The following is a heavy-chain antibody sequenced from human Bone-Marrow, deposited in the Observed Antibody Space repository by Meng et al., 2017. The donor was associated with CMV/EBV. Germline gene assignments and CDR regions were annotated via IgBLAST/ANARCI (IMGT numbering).Heavy chain of an antibody. V-gene: IGHV1-2*02. D-gene: IGHD6-19*01. J-gene: IGHJ4*02. CDR3: ARGSSSAWYPFDY. CDR2: INPNRGDT. CDR1: GYTFTGYF. Sequence: QVQLVQSGAEVRKPGASVKVSCKASGYTFTGYFSHWVRLAPGQGLEWMGWINPNRGDTNDAQKFQGRVTMTRDTSISTAYMELSSLRSEDTAIYFCARGSSSAWYPFDYWGQGTLVTVSS.